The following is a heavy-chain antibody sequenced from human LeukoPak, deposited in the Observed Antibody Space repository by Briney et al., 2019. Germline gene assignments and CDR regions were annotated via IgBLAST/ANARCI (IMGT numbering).Heavy chain of an antibody. CDR3: ARDRTISVSGLYY. D-gene: IGHD6-19*01. V-gene: IGHV1-2*02. CDR1: GYTFTDFY. Sequence: ASVKVSCKASGYTFTDFYIHWVRQAPGQGLEGMGWINPDSGGTYYAQKFQGRVTMTRDTSISTAYMEVSSLRFDDTAVYYCARDRTISVSGLYYWGQGTLVTVSS. J-gene: IGHJ4*02. CDR2: INPDSGGT.